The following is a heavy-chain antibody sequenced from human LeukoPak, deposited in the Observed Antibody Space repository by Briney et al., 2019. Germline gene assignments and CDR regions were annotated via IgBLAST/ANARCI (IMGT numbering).Heavy chain of an antibody. Sequence: GGSLRLSCAASGFSFSTYNMHWVRQAPGKGLEWVSSISGSSTYIYYADSVKGRFTISRDNAKNSLYLQMNSLRAEDTAVYYCARAYSSGWKGVAIDIWGQGTRVTVSS. J-gene: IGHJ3*02. D-gene: IGHD6-19*01. CDR2: ISGSSTYI. V-gene: IGHV3-21*01. CDR1: GFSFSTYN. CDR3: ARAYSSGWKGVAIDI.